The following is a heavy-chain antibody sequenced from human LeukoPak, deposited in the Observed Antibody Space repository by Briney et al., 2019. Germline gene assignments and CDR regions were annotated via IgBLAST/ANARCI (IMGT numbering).Heavy chain of an antibody. D-gene: IGHD5-12*01. Sequence: GSLRLSCAASGFTFSTYGMQWVRQAPGKGLQWVAVISYEAKNTYYADSVKGRFTISRDNSKNMLYLQMNSLRVEDTALYYCAKEGSMYTSTWYDYWGQGTLVTVSS. CDR3: AKEGSMYTSTWYDY. V-gene: IGHV3-30*18. CDR1: GFTFSTYG. J-gene: IGHJ4*02. CDR2: ISYEAKNT.